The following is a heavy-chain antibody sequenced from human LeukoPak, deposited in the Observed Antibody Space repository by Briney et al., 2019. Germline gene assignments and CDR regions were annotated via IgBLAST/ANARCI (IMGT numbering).Heavy chain of an antibody. V-gene: IGHV3-23*01. Sequence: GGSLRLSCAASGFTFSSYAMSWVRQAPGKGLEWVSAISGSGGSTYYADSVKGRFTISRDNSKNTLYLQMNSLRAEDTAVYYCAKGSSLSPYDSSGYPDAFDIWGQGTMVTVSS. CDR3: AKGSSLSPYDSSGYPDAFDI. CDR2: ISGSGGST. CDR1: GFTFSSYA. D-gene: IGHD3-22*01. J-gene: IGHJ3*02.